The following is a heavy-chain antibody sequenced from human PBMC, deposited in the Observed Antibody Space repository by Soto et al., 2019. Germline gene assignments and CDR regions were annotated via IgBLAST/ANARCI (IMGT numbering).Heavy chain of an antibody. Sequence: PGGFLRLSCAASGFTISNYGMHWVRQAPGKGLEWVAVISYDGTITYYADSVKGRFTISRDNSKNTLYLQMNSLRTEDTAVYYCATTRVGPCSSSICFSGIFDGMDVWGQGTTVTVSS. CDR3: ATTRVGPCSSSICFSGIFDGMDV. V-gene: IGHV3-30-3*01. CDR1: GFTISNYG. J-gene: IGHJ6*02. D-gene: IGHD2-2*01. CDR2: ISYDGTIT.